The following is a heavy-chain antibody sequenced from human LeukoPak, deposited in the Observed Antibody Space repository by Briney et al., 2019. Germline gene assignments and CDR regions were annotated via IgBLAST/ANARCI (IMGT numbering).Heavy chain of an antibody. CDR1: GGSISSGGYS. J-gene: IGHJ4*02. Sequence: SESLSLTCAVSGGSISSGGYSWSWIRQPPGKGLEWIGYIYHSGSTNYNPSLKSRVTISVDTSKNQFSLKLSSVTAADTAVYYCARQGVSGSPGRGYFDYWGQGTLVTVSS. D-gene: IGHD1-26*01. CDR2: IYHSGST. V-gene: IGHV4-30-2*01. CDR3: ARQGVSGSPGRGYFDY.